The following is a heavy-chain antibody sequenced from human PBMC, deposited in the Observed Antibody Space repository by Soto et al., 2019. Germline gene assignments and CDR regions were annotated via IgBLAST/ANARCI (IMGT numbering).Heavy chain of an antibody. J-gene: IGHJ4*02. CDR1: GGTFSRYT. Sequence: QVQLVQSGAEVKKPGSSVKVSCKASGGTFSRYTISWVRQAPGQGLEWMGRIIPILGIANYAQKFQGRVTITADKSTSTAYMELSSLRSEDTAVYYCASNVDTAMAHFDYWGQGTLVTVSS. D-gene: IGHD5-18*01. CDR3: ASNVDTAMAHFDY. CDR2: IIPILGIA. V-gene: IGHV1-69*02.